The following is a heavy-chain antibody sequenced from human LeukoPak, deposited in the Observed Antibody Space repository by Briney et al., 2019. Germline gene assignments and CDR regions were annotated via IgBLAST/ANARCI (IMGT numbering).Heavy chain of an antibody. CDR1: GGSINSSSYY. D-gene: IGHD3-22*01. CDR2: IYYSGST. CDR3: VRHHPYYYDSSGYYDY. Sequence: SETLSLTCTVSGGSINSSSYYWGWIRQPPGKGLEWIGSIYYSGSTYYNPSLKSRVTISVDTSKNQFSLKLSSVTAADTAVYYCVRHHPYYYDSSGYYDYWGQGTLVTVSS. V-gene: IGHV4-39*01. J-gene: IGHJ4*02.